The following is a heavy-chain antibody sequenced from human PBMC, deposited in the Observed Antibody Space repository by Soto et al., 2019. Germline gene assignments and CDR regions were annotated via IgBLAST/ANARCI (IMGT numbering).Heavy chain of an antibody. D-gene: IGHD3-22*01. CDR3: AKDGYYYDSSGYYQPNFDY. CDR2: ISYDGSNK. V-gene: IGHV3-30*18. J-gene: IGHJ4*02. Sequence: GGSLRLSCAASGFTFSSYGMHWVRQAPGKGLEWVAVISYDGSNKYYADSVKGRFTISRDNSKNTLYLQMNSLRAEDTAVYYCAKDGYYYDSSGYYQPNFDYWGQGTLVTVSS. CDR1: GFTFSSYG.